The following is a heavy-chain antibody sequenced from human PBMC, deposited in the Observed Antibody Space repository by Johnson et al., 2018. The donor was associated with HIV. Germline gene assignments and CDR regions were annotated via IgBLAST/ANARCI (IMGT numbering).Heavy chain of an antibody. CDR3: ARQKRYWRNAFDI. V-gene: IGHV3-15*01. Sequence: VQVVESGGGLVKPGGSLRLSCAASGFTFSNAWMSWVRQAPGTGLEWVGRIKSKTDGGTTDYAAPVKGRFTISRDNAKNSLYLQMNSLRAEDTAVYYCARQKRYWRNAFDIWGQGTIVTVSS. D-gene: IGHD3-9*01. J-gene: IGHJ3*02. CDR2: IKSKTDGGTT. CDR1: GFTFSNAW.